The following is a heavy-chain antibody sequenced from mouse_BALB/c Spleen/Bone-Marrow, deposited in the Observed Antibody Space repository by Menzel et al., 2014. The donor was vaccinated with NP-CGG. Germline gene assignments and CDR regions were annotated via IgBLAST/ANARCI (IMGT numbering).Heavy chain of an antibody. J-gene: IGHJ4*01. CDR3: ARKGYWDYHAMDY. CDR1: GYTFSSYW. Sequence: VQLQQSGAELMKPGASVKISCKATGYTFSSYWIEWVKQRPGHGLEWIGEILPGSGSTNYNEKFKGKATFTADTSSNTAYMQLSSLTSEDSAVYYCARKGYWDYHAMDYWGQGTSVTVSS. V-gene: IGHV1-9*01. CDR2: ILPGSGST. D-gene: IGHD2-3*01.